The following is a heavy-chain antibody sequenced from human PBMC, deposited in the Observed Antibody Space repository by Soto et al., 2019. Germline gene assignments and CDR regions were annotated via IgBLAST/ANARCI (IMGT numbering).Heavy chain of an antibody. Sequence: ASVKVSCKASGYTFTSYGISWVRQAPGQGLEWMGWISAYNGNTNYAQKLQGRVTMTTDTSTSTAYMELRSLRSDDTAVYYCARATRYFDDDYYYYMDVWGKGTTVTVSS. CDR3: ARATRYFDDDYYYYMDV. CDR2: ISAYNGNT. CDR1: GYTFTSYG. J-gene: IGHJ6*03. D-gene: IGHD3-9*01. V-gene: IGHV1-18*01.